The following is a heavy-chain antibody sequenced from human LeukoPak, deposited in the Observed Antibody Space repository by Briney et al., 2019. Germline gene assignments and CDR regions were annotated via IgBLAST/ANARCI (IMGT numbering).Heavy chain of an antibody. Sequence: GGSLRLSCAASGFTVSSNYMSWVRQAPGKGLEWVSVIYSGGSTYYADSVKGRFTISRHNSKNTLYLQMNSLRAEDTAVYYCARVGGSGWYYYYGMDVWGQGTTVTDSS. CDR3: ARVGGSGWYYYYGMDV. D-gene: IGHD6-19*01. CDR1: GFTVSSNY. J-gene: IGHJ6*02. CDR2: IYSGGST. V-gene: IGHV3-53*04.